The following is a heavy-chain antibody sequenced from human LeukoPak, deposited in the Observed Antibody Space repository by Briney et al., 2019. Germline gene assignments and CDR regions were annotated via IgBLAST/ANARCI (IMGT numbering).Heavy chain of an antibody. CDR3: VLYCTNGVCYGDY. CDR1: GFTFSSYG. D-gene: IGHD2-8*01. CDR2: ISYDGSNK. Sequence: GGSLRLSCAASGFTFSSYGMHWVRQAPGKGLEWVAVISYDGSNKYYADSVKGRFTISRDNSKNTLYLQMNSLRAEDTAVYYCVLYCTNGVCYGDYWGQGTLVTVSS. J-gene: IGHJ4*02. V-gene: IGHV3-30*03.